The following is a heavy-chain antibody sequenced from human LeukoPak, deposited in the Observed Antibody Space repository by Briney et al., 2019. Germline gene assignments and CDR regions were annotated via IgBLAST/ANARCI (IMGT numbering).Heavy chain of an antibody. Sequence: SETLSLTCTVSGGSISSGGYYWSWIRQPPGKGLEWIGYIYYSGSTNYNPSLTSRVTISIDTSKNQFSLKLNSVTAADTAVYYCARDTLGGGVDVWGKGTAVTVSS. CDR1: GGSISSGGYY. J-gene: IGHJ6*04. V-gene: IGHV4-61*08. D-gene: IGHD1-26*01. CDR2: IYYSGST. CDR3: ARDTLGGGVDV.